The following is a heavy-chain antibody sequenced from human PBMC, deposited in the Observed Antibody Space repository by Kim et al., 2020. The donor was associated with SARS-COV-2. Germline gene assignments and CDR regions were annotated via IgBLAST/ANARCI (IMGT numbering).Heavy chain of an antibody. V-gene: IGHV4-59*01. Sequence: SETLSLTCTVSGGSISSYYWSWIRQPPGKGLEWIGYIYYSGSTNYNPSLKSRVTISVDTSKNQFSLKLSSVTAAATAVDYFARVVATMVLDWGQGTLVTV. D-gene: IGHD5-12*01. CDR2: IYYSGST. CDR3: ARVVATMVLD. CDR1: GGSISSYY. J-gene: IGHJ1*01.